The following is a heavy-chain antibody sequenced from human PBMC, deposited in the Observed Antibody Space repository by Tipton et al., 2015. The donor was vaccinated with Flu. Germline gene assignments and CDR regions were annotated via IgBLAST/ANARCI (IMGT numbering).Heavy chain of an antibody. CDR3: AREGRSSSWYVGGDY. V-gene: IGHV4-4*07. CDR1: GGSISSYY. J-gene: IGHJ4*02. CDR2: IYTSGST. Sequence: SLTCTVSGGSISSYYWSWIRQPAGKGLEWIGRIYTSGSTNYNPSLKSRVTMSVDTSKNQFSLKLSSVTAADTAVYYCAREGRSSSWYVGGDYWGQGTLVTVSS. D-gene: IGHD6-13*01.